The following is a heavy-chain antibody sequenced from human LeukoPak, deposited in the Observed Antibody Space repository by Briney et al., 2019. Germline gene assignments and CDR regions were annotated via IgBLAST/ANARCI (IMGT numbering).Heavy chain of an antibody. CDR2: INPNSGGT. V-gene: IGHV1-2*02. J-gene: IGHJ4*02. CDR1: GYTFTGYY. Sequence: ASVKVSCKASGYTFTGYYMHWVRQAPGQGLEWMGWINPNSGGTNYAQKFQGRVTMTRDTSISTAYMELSRLRSDDTAVYYCAAIEDSSSWYCFDYFGQGTLVTVYS. D-gene: IGHD6-13*01. CDR3: AAIEDSSSWYCFDY.